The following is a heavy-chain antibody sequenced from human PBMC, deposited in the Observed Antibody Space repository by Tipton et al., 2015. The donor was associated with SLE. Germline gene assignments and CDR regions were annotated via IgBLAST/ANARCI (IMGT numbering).Heavy chain of an antibody. Sequence: QSGAEVKKPGSSVKVSCTTSGGTLNNYAITWVRQAPGQGLEWMGGIIPAFGTATYAQKFQGRVTITADKSANTAYMELTRLRSEDTAVYYCARVEPGMEGGHAFDIWGQGTKVTVSS. CDR3: ARVEPGMEGGHAFDI. V-gene: IGHV1-69*06. CDR1: GGTLNNYA. D-gene: IGHD1-14*01. CDR2: IIPAFGTA. J-gene: IGHJ3*02.